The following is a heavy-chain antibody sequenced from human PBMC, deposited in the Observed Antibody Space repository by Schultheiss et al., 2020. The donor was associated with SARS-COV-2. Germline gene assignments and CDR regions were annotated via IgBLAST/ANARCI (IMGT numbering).Heavy chain of an antibody. D-gene: IGHD1-7*01. J-gene: IGHJ4*02. Sequence: GGSLRLSCSASGFSFSSYAMHWVRQAPGKGLEWVAVISYDGSNKYYADSVKGRFTISRDNSKNTLYLQMNSLRAEDTAVYYCARQEDVDNWNYGWDWGQGTLVTVSS. CDR2: ISYDGSNK. CDR3: ARQEDVDNWNYGWD. CDR1: GFSFSSYA. V-gene: IGHV3-30*07.